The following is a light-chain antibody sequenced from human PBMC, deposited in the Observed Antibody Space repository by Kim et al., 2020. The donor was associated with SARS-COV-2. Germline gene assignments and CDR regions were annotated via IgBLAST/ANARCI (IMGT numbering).Light chain of an antibody. CDR1: KLGDKY. CDR3: QAWDSSTAPYV. Sequence: SPGQTASITGSGDKLGDKYACWYQQKPGQSLVLVIYQDSKRTSGIPERFSGSNSGNTATLTISGTQAMDEADYYCQAWDSSTAPYVFGTGTKVTVL. V-gene: IGLV3-1*01. CDR2: QDS. J-gene: IGLJ1*01.